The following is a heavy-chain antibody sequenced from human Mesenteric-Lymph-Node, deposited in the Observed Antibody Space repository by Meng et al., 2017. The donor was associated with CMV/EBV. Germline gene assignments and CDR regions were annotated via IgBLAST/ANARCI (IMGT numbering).Heavy chain of an antibody. CDR1: GFTFSSYA. Sequence: GESLKISCAASGFTFSSYAMSWVRQAPGKGLEWVSAISGSGGSTYYADSVKGRFTISRDNSKNTLYLQMNSLRAEDTAVYYCAKPGEYCSSTSCSGYYYYYVMDVWGQGTTVTVSS. J-gene: IGHJ6*02. D-gene: IGHD2-2*01. CDR2: ISGSGGST. CDR3: AKPGEYCSSTSCSGYYYYYVMDV. V-gene: IGHV3-23*01.